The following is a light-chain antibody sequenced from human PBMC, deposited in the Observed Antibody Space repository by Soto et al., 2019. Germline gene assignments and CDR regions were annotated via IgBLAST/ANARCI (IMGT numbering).Light chain of an antibody. CDR2: RAS. CDR3: QQYNSRPPT. V-gene: IGKV3-15*01. Sequence: EVVMTQSPATLSVSPGERATLSCRASQSVSNNLAWYQQKPGQAPRLLIYRASTRATGIPARFSGSGSGAEFTLTISSLQSEDFAVYYCQQYNSRPPTCGQGTKVEIK. J-gene: IGKJ1*01. CDR1: QSVSNN.